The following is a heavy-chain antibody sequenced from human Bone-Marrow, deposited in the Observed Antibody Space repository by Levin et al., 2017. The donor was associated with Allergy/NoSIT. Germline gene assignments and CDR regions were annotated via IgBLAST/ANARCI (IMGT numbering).Heavy chain of an antibody. V-gene: IGHV1-2*02. J-gene: IGHJ6*02. Sequence: ASVKVSCKASGYTFTGYYMHWVRQAPGQGLEWMGWINPNSGGTNYAQKFQGRVTMTRDTSISTAYMELSRLRSDDTAVYYCARDGPGEDIVVVPAAIMAPPYYYYGMDVWGQGTTVTVSS. CDR3: ARDGPGEDIVVVPAAIMAPPYYYYGMDV. CDR1: GYTFTGYY. D-gene: IGHD2-2*02. CDR2: INPNSGGT.